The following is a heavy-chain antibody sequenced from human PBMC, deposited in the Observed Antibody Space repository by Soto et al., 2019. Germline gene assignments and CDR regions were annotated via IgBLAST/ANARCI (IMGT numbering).Heavy chain of an antibody. V-gene: IGHV1-3*01. CDR1: GYTFTSYA. D-gene: IGHD3-16*02. Sequence: ASVKVSCKASGYTFTSYAMHWVRQAPGQRLEWMGWINAGNGNTKYSQKFQGRVTITRDTSASTAYMELSSLRSEDTAVYYCARASVMITFGGVIVIIPPGVFDIWGQGTMVTVSS. CDR3: ARASVMITFGGVIVIIPPGVFDI. CDR2: INAGNGNT. J-gene: IGHJ3*02.